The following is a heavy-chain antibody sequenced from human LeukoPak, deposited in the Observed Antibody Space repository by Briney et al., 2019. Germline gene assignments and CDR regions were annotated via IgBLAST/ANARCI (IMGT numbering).Heavy chain of an antibody. V-gene: IGHV5-51*01. J-gene: IGHJ3*02. CDR3: ARRPGSYGFFDDAFDI. CDR2: IYPGDSDT. D-gene: IGHD5-18*01. Sequence: NPGDSLKISCKGSGYGFTSYWIGWVRQMPGKGLEWMGIIYPGDSDTRYSPSFQGQVTISADKSISTAYLQWSSLKASDTAMYYCARRPGSYGFFDDAFDIWGQGTVVTVSS. CDR1: GYGFTSYW.